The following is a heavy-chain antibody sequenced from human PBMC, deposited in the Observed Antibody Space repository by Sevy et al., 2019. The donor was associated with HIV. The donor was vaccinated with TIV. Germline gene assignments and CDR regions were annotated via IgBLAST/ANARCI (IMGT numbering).Heavy chain of an antibody. D-gene: IGHD6-13*01. J-gene: IGHJ1*01. Sequence: SETLSLTCTVSGGSINNKAYYWAWIRQPPGKGLEWIGSMSYSGNSYYNPSLNCRVTISLDTSKNQFSLRLTFVTAAETAVYYCAGRLAAAGGGNEYFQPWGQGTLVTVSS. CDR3: AGRLAAAGGGNEYFQP. V-gene: IGHV4-39*01. CDR2: MSYSGNS. CDR1: GGSINNKAYY.